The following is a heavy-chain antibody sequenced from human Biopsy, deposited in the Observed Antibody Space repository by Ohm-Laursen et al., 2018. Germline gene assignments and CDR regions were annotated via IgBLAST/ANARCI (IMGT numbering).Heavy chain of an antibody. J-gene: IGHJ6*02. CDR2: ISTYNGNT. CDR1: GYTFSSYG. D-gene: IGHD1-1*01. Sequence: ASVKVSCKASGYTFSSYGINWVRQAPGQGLEWLGWISTYNGNTNYAQNLQGRVTMTADTSTSTAYMEVTSLRSEDTAVYYCARAKLEPVYYYYGMDVWGQGTTVTVSS. V-gene: IGHV1-18*01. CDR3: ARAKLEPVYYYYGMDV.